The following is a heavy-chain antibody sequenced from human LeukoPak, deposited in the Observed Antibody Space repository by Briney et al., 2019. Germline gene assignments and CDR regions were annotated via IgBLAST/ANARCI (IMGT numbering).Heavy chain of an antibody. D-gene: IGHD3-22*01. J-gene: IGHJ2*01. CDR3: ARGVTMIVVVIHDWYFDL. V-gene: IGHV4-39*01. CDR2: IYDRGST. Sequence: PSHSLSLAFTVSGPSIVSTTYVTGCIRHPPGKGRGWVGSIYDRGSTYYNTSLKSRVTISVDTSKNQFSLKLSSVTAADTAVYYCARGVTMIVVVIHDWYFDLWGRGTLVTVSS. CDR1: GPSIVSTTYV.